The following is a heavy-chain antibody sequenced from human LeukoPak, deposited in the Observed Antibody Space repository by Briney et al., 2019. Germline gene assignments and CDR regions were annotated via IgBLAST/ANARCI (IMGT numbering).Heavy chain of an antibody. V-gene: IGHV3-13*01. D-gene: IGHD6-6*01. CDR2: ITGTGDT. CDR3: ARSSYSSSSSV. J-gene: IGHJ3*01. Sequence: EWVSTITGTGDTDYPGSVKGRFTISREIAKNSLFLQMNSLRAGDTAVYYCARSSYSSSSSVWGQGTMVTVSS.